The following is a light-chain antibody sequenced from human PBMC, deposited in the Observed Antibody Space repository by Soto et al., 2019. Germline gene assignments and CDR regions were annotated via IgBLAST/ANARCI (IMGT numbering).Light chain of an antibody. Sequence: EIVMTQSPATLSVSPGERATLSCRASQSVSSNLAWYQQKPGQAPRLLIYGASTRATGIPARFSGSGSRTAFTLTISTLQSEDFAVYYCQQYNNWPPITFGQGTRLEIK. CDR2: GAS. J-gene: IGKJ5*01. CDR3: QQYNNWPPIT. V-gene: IGKV3-15*01. CDR1: QSVSSN.